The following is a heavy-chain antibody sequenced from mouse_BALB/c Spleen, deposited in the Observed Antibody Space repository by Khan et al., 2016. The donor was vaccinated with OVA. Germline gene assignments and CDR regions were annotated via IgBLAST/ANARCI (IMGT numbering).Heavy chain of an antibody. V-gene: IGHV1-80*01. CDR3: ARYFGSRFAD. D-gene: IGHD1-1*01. Sequence: QVQLKQSGAELVRPGSSVKISCKASGYTFSSSWMNWVKHRPGQGLEWIGQIYPGNDDTDYNGKFKDKASLTADKSSRTAYMQLTSLTSEDSAVYFCARYFGSRFADWGQGTLVTVYA. J-gene: IGHJ3*01. CDR2: IYPGNDDT. CDR1: GYTFSSSW.